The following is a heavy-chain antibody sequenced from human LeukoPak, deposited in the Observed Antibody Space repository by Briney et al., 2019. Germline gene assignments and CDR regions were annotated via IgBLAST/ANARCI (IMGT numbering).Heavy chain of an antibody. CDR2: IYYSGST. V-gene: IGHV4-59*01. CDR3: ARSTPPFYYFDY. Sequence: RASETLSLTCTVSGGSISSYYWSWVRQPPGKGLEWIGYIYYSGSTNYNPSLKSRVTISVDTSKNQFSLKLSSVTAADTAVYYCARSTPPFYYFDYWGQGTLVTVSS. D-gene: IGHD2-15*01. CDR1: GGSISSYY. J-gene: IGHJ4*02.